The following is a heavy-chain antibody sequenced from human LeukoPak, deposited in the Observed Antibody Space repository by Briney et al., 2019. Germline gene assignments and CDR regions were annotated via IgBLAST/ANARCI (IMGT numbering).Heavy chain of an antibody. Sequence: PGRSLRLSCAASGFTFSSYGMHRVRQAPGKGLEGVAVIWYDGSNKYYADSVKGRFTISRDNSKNTLYLQMNSLRAEDTAVYYCAKVGYYMDVWGKGTTVTVSS. CDR3: AKVGYYMDV. J-gene: IGHJ6*03. CDR2: IWYDGSNK. CDR1: GFTFSSYG. V-gene: IGHV3-33*06.